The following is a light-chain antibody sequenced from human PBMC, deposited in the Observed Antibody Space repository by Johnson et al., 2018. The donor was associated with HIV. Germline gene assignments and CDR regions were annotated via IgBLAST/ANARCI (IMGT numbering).Light chain of an antibody. CDR2: ENN. V-gene: IGLV1-51*02. J-gene: IGLJ1*01. CDR3: ATWDISLRAGF. CDR1: SSNIGNNY. Sequence: QSVLTQPPSVSAAPGQKVTISCYGSSSNIGNNYVSWYQQLPGTAPKLLIYENNQRPSGIPDRFSGSKSGTSASLAISGLQAEDDAGYYCATWDISLRAGFFGTGTKVTVL.